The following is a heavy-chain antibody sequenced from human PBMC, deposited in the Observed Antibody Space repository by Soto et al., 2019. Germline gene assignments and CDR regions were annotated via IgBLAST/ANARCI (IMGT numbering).Heavy chain of an antibody. J-gene: IGHJ4*02. CDR2: IYYSGST. CDR1: GGSISSGGYY. D-gene: IGHD3-10*01. Sequence: SETLSLTCTVSGGSISSGGYYWSWIRQDPGKGLEWIGYIYYSGSTYYNPSLKSRVTISVDTSKNQFSLKLSSVTAADTAVYYCARVGGSGSYYYFDYWGQGTLVTVSS. CDR3: ARVGGSGSYYYFDY. V-gene: IGHV4-31*03.